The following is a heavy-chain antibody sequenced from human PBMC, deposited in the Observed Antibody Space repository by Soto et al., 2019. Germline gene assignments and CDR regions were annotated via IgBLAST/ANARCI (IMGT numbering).Heavy chain of an antibody. CDR1: GYNFITYW. D-gene: IGHD2-15*01. J-gene: IGHJ4*02. CDR3: TRPQSSGGYDD. CDR2: INPADSDI. V-gene: IGHV5-51*01. Sequence: GESLKISCKGSGYNFITYWIAWVRQMPEEGLEWMAIINPADSDIRYSPSFQGQVTVSVDKSINTAYLQWSSLKASDTATYYCTRPQSSGGYDDWGKGTLVTVSS.